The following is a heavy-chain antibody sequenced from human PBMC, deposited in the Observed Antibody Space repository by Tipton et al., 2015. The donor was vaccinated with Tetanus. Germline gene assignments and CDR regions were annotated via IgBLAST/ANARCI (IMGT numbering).Heavy chain of an antibody. V-gene: IGHV3-48*02. D-gene: IGHD6-19*01. CDR3: ATSPREAGDY. Sequence: SLRLSCSASGFSFSTYGMHWVRQAPGKGLEWVSYINSSSRTIYYADSVQGRFTISRDNAKNSLFLQMSGLRDEDTAVYFCATSPREAGDYWGQGTRVTVSS. J-gene: IGHJ4*02. CDR1: GFSFSTYG. CDR2: INSSSRTI.